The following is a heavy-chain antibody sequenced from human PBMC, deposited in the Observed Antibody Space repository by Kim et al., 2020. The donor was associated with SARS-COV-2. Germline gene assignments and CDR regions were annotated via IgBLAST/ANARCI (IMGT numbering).Heavy chain of an antibody. J-gene: IGHJ6*01. V-gene: IGHV3-15*01. CDR3: TSGNTLTTGYGTDV. CDR1: GFTFSNAW. D-gene: IGHD4-17*01. CDR2: IKTKTDAGKT. Sequence: GGSLRLSCAASGFTFSNAWMTWVRQAPGKGLEWVGHIKTKTDAGKTAYAAPLKGRFTISRDDSESTLYLHMNSLKTEDTAEYYCTSGNTLTTGYGTDVWG.